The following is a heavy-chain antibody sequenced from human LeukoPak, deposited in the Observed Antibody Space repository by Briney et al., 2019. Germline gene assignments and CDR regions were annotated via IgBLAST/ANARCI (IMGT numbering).Heavy chain of an antibody. CDR3: ARLSQRYSYGSGLFDY. CDR1: GGSISSYY. V-gene: IGHV4-59*08. Sequence: PSETLSLTCTVSGGSISSYYWSWIRQPPGKGLEWIGYIYYSGSTNYNPSLKSRVTISVDTSKNQFSLKLSSVTAADTAVNYCARLSQRYSYGSGLFDYWGQGTLVTVSS. D-gene: IGHD5-18*01. J-gene: IGHJ4*02. CDR2: IYYSGST.